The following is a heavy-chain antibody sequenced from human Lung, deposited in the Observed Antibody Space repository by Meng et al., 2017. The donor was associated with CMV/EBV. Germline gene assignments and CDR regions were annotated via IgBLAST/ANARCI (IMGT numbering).Heavy chain of an antibody. V-gene: IGHV1-69*10. CDR3: ARSEIVVEPAARSWFDP. Sequence: SXXVSXKASGCTFSSYAISWVRQAPGQGLEWMGGIIPILGIANYAQKFQGRVTITADKSTSTAYMELSSLRSEDTAVYYCARSEIVVEPAARSWFDPWGQGTLVTVSS. CDR2: IIPILGIA. CDR1: GCTFSSYA. J-gene: IGHJ5*02. D-gene: IGHD2-2*01.